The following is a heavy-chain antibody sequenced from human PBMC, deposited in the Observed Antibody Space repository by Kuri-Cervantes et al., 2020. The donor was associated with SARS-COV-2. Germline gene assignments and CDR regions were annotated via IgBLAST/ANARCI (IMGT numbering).Heavy chain of an antibody. V-gene: IGHV4-34*01. CDR1: GFTFRSYW. J-gene: IGHJ1*01. D-gene: IGHD1/OR15-1a*01. CDR2: INHSGST. CDR3: ARGNKYLQH. Sequence: ESLKISCAASGFTFRSYWMSWVRQPPGKGLEWIGDINHSGSTDYNPSLKSRVTISLDTSTNQFSLKLSSVTAADTAVYYCARGNKYLQHWGQGTLVTVSS.